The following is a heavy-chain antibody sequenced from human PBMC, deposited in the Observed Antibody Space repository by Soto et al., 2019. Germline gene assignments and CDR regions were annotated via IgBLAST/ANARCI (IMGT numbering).Heavy chain of an antibody. D-gene: IGHD6-13*01. V-gene: IGHV1-3*01. Sequence: ASVKASCKASGYTFTSYAMHWVRQAPGQRLEWTGWINAGNGNTKYSQKFQGRVTITRDTSASTAYMELSSLRSEDTAVYYCARVEYIAAAGIEYYFDYWGQGTLVTVSS. CDR2: INAGNGNT. J-gene: IGHJ4*02. CDR1: GYTFTSYA. CDR3: ARVEYIAAAGIEYYFDY.